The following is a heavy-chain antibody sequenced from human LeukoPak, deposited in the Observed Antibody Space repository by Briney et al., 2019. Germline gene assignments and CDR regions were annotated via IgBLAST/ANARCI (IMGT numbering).Heavy chain of an antibody. CDR3: ARDRAYADHYFDY. CDR2: IYTSGST. V-gene: IGHV4-4*07. J-gene: IGHJ4*02. CDR1: GGSISNYY. Sequence: SETLSLTCTVSGGSISNYYWSWIRQPAGKGLEWIGRIYTSGSTNYNPSLKSRVTMSVDTSKNQFSLRLSSVTAADTAVYYCARDRAYADHYFDYWGQGTLVTVSS. D-gene: IGHD4-17*01.